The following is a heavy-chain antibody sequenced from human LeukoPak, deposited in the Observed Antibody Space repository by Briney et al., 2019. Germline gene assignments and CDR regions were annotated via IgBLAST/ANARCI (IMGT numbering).Heavy chain of an antibody. CDR2: IYYSGST. J-gene: IGHJ4*02. V-gene: IGHV4-31*03. CDR1: GGSISSGGYY. Sequence: SETLSLTCTVSGGSISSGGYYWSWIRQHPGKGLEWIGYIYYSGSTYYNASLKSRVTISVDTSKNQFSLKLSSVTAADTAVYYCASLIMYYYDSSGYTYWGRGTLVTVSS. D-gene: IGHD3-22*01. CDR3: ASLIMYYYDSSGYTY.